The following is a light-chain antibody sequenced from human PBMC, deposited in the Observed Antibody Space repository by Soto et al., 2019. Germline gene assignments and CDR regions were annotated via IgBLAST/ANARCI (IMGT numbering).Light chain of an antibody. CDR1: QDISNY. CDR3: QYTDSFPLIS. V-gene: IGKV1-33*01. J-gene: IGKJ5*01. CDR2: DAS. Sequence: DIQMTQSPSSLSASVGDRVTITCQASQDISNYLNWYQQKPGKAPKLLIYDASNLETGVPSRFSGSGSGTDFTFTISSLQPEDFATYYCQYTDSFPLISFGQGTRLEIK.